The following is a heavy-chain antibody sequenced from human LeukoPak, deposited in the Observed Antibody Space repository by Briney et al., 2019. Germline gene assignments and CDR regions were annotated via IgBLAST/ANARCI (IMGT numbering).Heavy chain of an antibody. Sequence: GASVKVSCKASGYTFTSYGISWVRQAPGQGLEWMGWFSVNNGNTNYAQKFRDRVTMTTDTSTSTAYMELRSLRSDDTAVYYCARDPCSSTSCRRWFDPWGQGTLVTVSS. CDR2: FSVNNGNT. D-gene: IGHD2-2*01. CDR1: GYTFTSYG. CDR3: ARDPCSSTSCRRWFDP. V-gene: IGHV1-18*01. J-gene: IGHJ5*02.